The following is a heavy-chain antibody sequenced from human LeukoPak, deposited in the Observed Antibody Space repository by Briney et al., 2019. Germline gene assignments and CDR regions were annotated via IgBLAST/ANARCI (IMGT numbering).Heavy chain of an antibody. V-gene: IGHV5-51*01. CDR2: IYPGDAGS. CDR3: ARLGITGTTLYYFDY. Sequence: NPGESLNISCKGSGYSFTNYLIGWVRQMPGKGLQWMGLIYPGDAGSKYSPSFQGQVTMSADKSINTACLQWSSLKASDTAMYYCARLGITGTTLYYFDYWGQGTLVTVSS. CDR1: GYSFTNYL. D-gene: IGHD1-20*01. J-gene: IGHJ4*02.